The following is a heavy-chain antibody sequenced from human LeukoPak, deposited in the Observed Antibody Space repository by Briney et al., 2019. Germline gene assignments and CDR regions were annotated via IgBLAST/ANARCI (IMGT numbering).Heavy chain of an antibody. D-gene: IGHD4-23*01. V-gene: IGHV3-23*01. CDR3: AKRVQGNTGPFHC. J-gene: IGHJ4*02. CDR1: GFPFNRYA. Sequence: GSLKTSWAGPGFPFNRYAISWVRPAPGKGLEWGSGISGRGDNTYYADSVKGRFTISRDNSKNTLRLQMNSLRDEDTAVYYCAKRVQGNTGPFHCWGQGTLASVSS. CDR2: ISGRGDNT.